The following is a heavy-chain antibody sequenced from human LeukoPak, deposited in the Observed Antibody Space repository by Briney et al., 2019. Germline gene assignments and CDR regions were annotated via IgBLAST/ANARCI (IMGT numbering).Heavy chain of an antibody. CDR1: GFTFSSYT. V-gene: IGHV3-23*01. CDR3: AKSYYYGSGRYYLSVFDI. D-gene: IGHD3-10*01. CDR2: ISGSGAGT. Sequence: GGSLRLSCAASGFTFSSYTMSWVRQAPGKGLEWVSSISGSGAGTYYADPVKGRFTISRDNAKNSLYLQMNSLRAEDTAVYYCAKSYYYGSGRYYLSVFDIWGQGTMVIVSS. J-gene: IGHJ3*02.